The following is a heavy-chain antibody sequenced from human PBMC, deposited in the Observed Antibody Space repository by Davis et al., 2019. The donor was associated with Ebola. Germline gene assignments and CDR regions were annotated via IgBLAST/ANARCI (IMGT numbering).Heavy chain of an antibody. CDR1: GFTFSSYW. J-gene: IGHJ4*02. V-gene: IGHV3-7*01. CDR2: VKQDGSEK. Sequence: GESLKISCAASGFTFSSYWMSWVRQAPGKGQEWVANVKQDGSEKYYVDSVKGRFTISRDNAKNSLYLQMSSLRAEDTAVYYCARGPSTGNSFSYWGQGTLVTVSS. D-gene: IGHD6-13*01. CDR3: ARGPSTGNSFSY.